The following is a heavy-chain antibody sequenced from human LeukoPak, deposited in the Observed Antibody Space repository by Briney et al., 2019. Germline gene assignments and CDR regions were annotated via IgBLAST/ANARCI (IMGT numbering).Heavy chain of an antibody. D-gene: IGHD5-12*01. CDR3: ARDLSGLSAFEI. V-gene: IGHV1-18*04. Sequence: ASVKVSCKASGYTFTSYYMHWVRQAPGQGLEWMGWISAYNGNTNYAQKLQGRVTMTTDTSTSTAYMELRSPRSDDTAVYYCARDLSGLSAFEIWGQGTMVTVSS. J-gene: IGHJ3*02. CDR1: GYTFTSYY. CDR2: ISAYNGNT.